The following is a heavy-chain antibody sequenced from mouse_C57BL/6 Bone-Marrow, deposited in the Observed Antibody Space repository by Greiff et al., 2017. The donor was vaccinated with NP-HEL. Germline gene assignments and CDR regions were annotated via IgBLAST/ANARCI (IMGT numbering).Heavy chain of an antibody. CDR2: INPGSGGT. V-gene: IGHV1-54*01. D-gene: IGHD1-1*01. J-gene: IGHJ3*01. CDR1: GYAFTNYL. CDR3: ARCYGSRPRFGY. Sequence: QVQLQQSGAELVRPGTSVKVSCKASGYAFTNYLIEWVKQRPGQGLEWIGVINPGSGGTNYNEKFKGKATLTADKSSRTAYMQLSSLTSEDSAVYCCARCYGSRPRFGYWGQGTLVTVSA.